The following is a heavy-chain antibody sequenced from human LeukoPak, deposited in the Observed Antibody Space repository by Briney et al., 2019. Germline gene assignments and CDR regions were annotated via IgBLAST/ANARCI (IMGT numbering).Heavy chain of an antibody. CDR3: ARSYDFWSGENYMDV. CDR2: IYYSGST. V-gene: IGHV4-59*11. CDR1: GGSLNGHY. D-gene: IGHD3-3*01. Sequence: SETLSLTCAVYGGSLNGHYWSWIRQPPGKGLELIGCIYYSGSTNYNPSLKSRITISVDTSKNQFSLKLSSVTAADTAVYYCARSYDFWSGENYMDVWGKGTTVTVSS. J-gene: IGHJ6*03.